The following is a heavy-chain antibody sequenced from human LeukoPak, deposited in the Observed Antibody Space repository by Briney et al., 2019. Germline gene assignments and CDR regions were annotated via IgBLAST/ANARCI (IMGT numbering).Heavy chain of an antibody. V-gene: IGHV3-11*01. CDR3: ARDGAPFGPHEDNWFDP. D-gene: IGHD1-26*01. J-gene: IGHJ5*02. CDR2: ISCSGSTI. CDR1: GSTFSDYY. Sequence: KAGGSLRLSCAASGSTFSDYYMRWIRQAPGKGLEWVSYISCSGSTIYYADSVKGRFTISRDNAKNSLYLQMNSLRAEDAAVYYCARDGAPFGPHEDNWFDPWGQGTLVTVSS.